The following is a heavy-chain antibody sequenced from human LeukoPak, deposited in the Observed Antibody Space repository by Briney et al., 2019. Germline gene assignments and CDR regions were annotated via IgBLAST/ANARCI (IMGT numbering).Heavy chain of an antibody. CDR1: GFTFSNYA. J-gene: IGHJ4*02. Sequence: GGSLRLSCAASGFTFSNYALSWLRQAPGKALEWVSDISGSGGSTYYADSVKRRFTISRDNSKSTMYLQMNSLRSEDTAVYYCSKRIQSAMAMGYWGQGAMVTVSS. V-gene: IGHV3-23*01. CDR2: ISGSGGST. D-gene: IGHD5-18*01. CDR3: SKRIQSAMAMGY.